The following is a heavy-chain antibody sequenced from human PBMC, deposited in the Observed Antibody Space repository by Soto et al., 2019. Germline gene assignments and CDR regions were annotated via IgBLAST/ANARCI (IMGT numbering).Heavy chain of an antibody. V-gene: IGHV1-69*13. D-gene: IGHD2-21*02. CDR1: GGTFSSYA. CDR3: ARAVLCGGDCPPGYYYGMDV. CDR2: IIPIFGTA. J-gene: IGHJ6*02. Sequence: GASVKVSCKASGGTFSSYAISWVRQAPGQGLEWTGGIIPIFGTANYAQKFQGRVTITADESTSTAYMELSSLRSEDTAVYYCARAVLCGGDCPPGYYYGMDVWGQGTTVTVSS.